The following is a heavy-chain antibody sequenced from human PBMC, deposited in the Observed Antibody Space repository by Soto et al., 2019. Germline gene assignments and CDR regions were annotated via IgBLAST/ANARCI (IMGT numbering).Heavy chain of an antibody. Sequence: EVQLVESGGGLVKPGGSLRLSCAASGFTFSTYNMYWVRQAPGTGLEWVASISSTSVSMYYANSLKGRFTISRANAKGSLYLQVNRQRAEDTAVYYAARGWVSDPWMYWGQGTLVTVSS. CDR3: ARGWVSDPWMY. V-gene: IGHV3-21*01. D-gene: IGHD1-26*01. CDR1: GFTFSTYN. J-gene: IGHJ4*02. CDR2: ISSTSVSM.